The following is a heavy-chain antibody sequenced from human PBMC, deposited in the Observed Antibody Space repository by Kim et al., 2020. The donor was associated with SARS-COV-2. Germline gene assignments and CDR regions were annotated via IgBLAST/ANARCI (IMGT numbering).Heavy chain of an antibody. J-gene: IGHJ4*01. V-gene: IGHV3-72*01. Sequence: GGSLRLSCAASGFTFSDYYMDWVRQAPGKGLEWVGRIRNKRKSYITEYAASGRGRITIAGDDSKKSLQLQMDNLRADDTAECSCARNLLAGGACFDYWG. CDR1: GFTFSDYY. CDR3: ARNLLAGGACFDY. D-gene: IGHD3-16*01. CDR2: IRNKRKSYIT.